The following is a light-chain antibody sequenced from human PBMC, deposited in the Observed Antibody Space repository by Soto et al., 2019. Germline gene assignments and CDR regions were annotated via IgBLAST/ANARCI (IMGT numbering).Light chain of an antibody. V-gene: IGLV2-14*03. Sequence: QSALTQPASVSWSPGQSIAISCTGTSSDVGAYDYVSWYQQHPDRAPRLVIYEVSNRPSGVSNRFSGSKSVNTATLTISGLQAEDEADYYCASHTTTNTRVFGTGTKVTVL. J-gene: IGLJ1*01. CDR3: ASHTTTNTRV. CDR2: EVS. CDR1: SSDVGAYDY.